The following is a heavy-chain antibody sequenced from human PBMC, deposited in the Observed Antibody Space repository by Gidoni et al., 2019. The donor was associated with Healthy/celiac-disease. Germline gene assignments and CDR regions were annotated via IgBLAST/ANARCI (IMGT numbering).Heavy chain of an antibody. CDR1: GATFSSYA. D-gene: IGHD5-12*01. CDR3: AGGVGWGGYYFDY. J-gene: IGHJ4*02. V-gene: IGHV1-69*14. CDR2: IIPIFGTA. Sequence: QVQLVQSGAEVKKPGSSVKVPCKASGATFSSYAISWVRQAPGQGLEGMGGIIPIFGTASYAQKFQGRVTITSDKATSTAYMELSSQRSEDTAVYYCAGGVGWGGYYFDYWGQGTLVTVSS.